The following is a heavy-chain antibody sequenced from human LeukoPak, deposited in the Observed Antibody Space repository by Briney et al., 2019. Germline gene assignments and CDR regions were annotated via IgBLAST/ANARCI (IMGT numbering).Heavy chain of an antibody. J-gene: IGHJ6*03. D-gene: IGHD3-10*01. Sequence: GGSLRLSCVPSGFTFSSFAMTWVRQAPGKGLEWVSSISGSGGTTYYADSIKGRFTISRDRSKNMLYLQMNRLRAEDTAVYYCAKSPYFYNSGRYVDVWGKGTTVTVSS. CDR1: GFTFSSFA. V-gene: IGHV3-23*01. CDR2: ISGSGGTT. CDR3: AKSPYFYNSGRYVDV.